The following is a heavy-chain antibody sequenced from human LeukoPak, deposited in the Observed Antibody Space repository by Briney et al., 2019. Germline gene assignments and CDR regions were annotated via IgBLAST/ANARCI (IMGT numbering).Heavy chain of an antibody. D-gene: IGHD3-10*01. CDR2: INPNSGGT. Sequence: GASVKVSCKASGYTFTGYYMHWLRQAPAQGLEWMGRINPNSGGTNYAQKFQGRVTMTRDTSISTAYMELSRLRSDGTAVYYCARAGGPITMVRGVIKNDYWGQGTLVTVSS. V-gene: IGHV1-2*06. J-gene: IGHJ4*02. CDR3: ARAGGPITMVRGVIKNDY. CDR1: GYTFTGYY.